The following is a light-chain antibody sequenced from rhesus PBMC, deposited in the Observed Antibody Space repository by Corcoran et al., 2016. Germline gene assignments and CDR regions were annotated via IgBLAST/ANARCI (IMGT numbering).Light chain of an antibody. V-gene: IGKV1-43*02. CDR3: LRYTSDPPT. CDR2: MAS. J-gene: IGKJ1*01. Sequence: DIQMTQSPSSLSASVGDRVTITCRASQAISIYLNWYQQKPGKPHKRLIYMASSPESGVPSRFSGGGSGTDFTLPISNLQTDDFATYYCLRYTSDPPTFGQGAKVEIK. CDR1: QAISIY.